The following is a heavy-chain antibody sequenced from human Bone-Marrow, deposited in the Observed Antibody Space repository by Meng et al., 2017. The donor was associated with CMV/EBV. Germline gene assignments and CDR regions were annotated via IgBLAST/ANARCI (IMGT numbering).Heavy chain of an antibody. D-gene: IGHD6-19*01. CDR3: ARGSSGWYKVFDY. Sequence: GSLRLSCTVSGGSISSYYWSWIRQPPGKGLEWIGYIYYSGSTNYNPSLKSRVTISVDTSKNQFPLKLSSVTAADTAVYYCARGSSGWYKVFDYWGQGTLVTVSS. CDR1: GGSISSYY. J-gene: IGHJ4*02. CDR2: IYYSGST. V-gene: IGHV4-59*01.